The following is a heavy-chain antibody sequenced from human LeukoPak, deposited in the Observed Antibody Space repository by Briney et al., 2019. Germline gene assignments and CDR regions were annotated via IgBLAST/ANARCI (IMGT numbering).Heavy chain of an antibody. CDR2: INSKTDGGTT. CDR1: GFTSSNAW. D-gene: IGHD6-13*01. Sequence: GGSLRLSCAASGFTSSNAWMSWVRQAPGKGLEWVGGINSKTDGGTTDYAAPVKARFTNSREDSKTTLYLQMNSLKTEDTAVYYCTIVRLAAADHFDYWGQGTLVTVSP. CDR3: TIVRLAAADHFDY. V-gene: IGHV3-15*01. J-gene: IGHJ4*02.